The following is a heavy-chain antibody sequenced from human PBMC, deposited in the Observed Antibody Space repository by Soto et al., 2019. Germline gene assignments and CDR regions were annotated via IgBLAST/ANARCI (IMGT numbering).Heavy chain of an antibody. Sequence: ASVKVSCKASGYTFTGYYMHWVRQAPGQGLEWMGWINPNSGGTNYAQKFQGWVTMTRDTSISTAYMELSRLRSDDTAVYYCARSYCSSTSCKSKYGLDVWGQGTTVTVSS. CDR2: INPNSGGT. CDR3: ARSYCSSTSCKSKYGLDV. CDR1: GYTFTGYY. V-gene: IGHV1-2*04. J-gene: IGHJ6*02. D-gene: IGHD2-2*01.